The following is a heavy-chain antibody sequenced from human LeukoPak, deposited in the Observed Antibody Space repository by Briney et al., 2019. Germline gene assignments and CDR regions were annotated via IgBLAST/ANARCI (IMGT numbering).Heavy chain of an antibody. CDR2: IYYSGST. D-gene: IGHD2-21*02. J-gene: IGHJ4*02. CDR3: ASATGGDYYFDY. V-gene: IGHV4-59*08. Sequence: SETLSLTCTVSGGSISSYYWSWIRQPPGKGLEWIGYIYYSGSTNYNPSLKSRVTISVDTSKNQFSLKLSSVTAADTAVYYCASATGGDYYFDYWAQGTLVTVSS. CDR1: GGSISSYY.